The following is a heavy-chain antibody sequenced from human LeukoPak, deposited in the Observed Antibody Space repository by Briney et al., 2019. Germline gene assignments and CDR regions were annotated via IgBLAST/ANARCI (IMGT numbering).Heavy chain of an antibody. J-gene: IGHJ6*03. Sequence: ASVKVSCKASGYTFTSYDINWVRQATGQGLEWMGWMNPNSGNTGYAQKFQGRVTMTRNTSISTAYMELSSLRSEDTAVYYCARGLRDFDWLSPTYYYYYYMDVWGKGTTVTISS. CDR1: GYTFTSYD. V-gene: IGHV1-8*01. D-gene: IGHD3-9*01. CDR3: ARGLRDFDWLSPTYYYYYYMDV. CDR2: MNPNSGNT.